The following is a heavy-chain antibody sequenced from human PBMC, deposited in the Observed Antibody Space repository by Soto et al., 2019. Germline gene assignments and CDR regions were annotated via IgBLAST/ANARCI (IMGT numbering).Heavy chain of an antibody. CDR2: IYHSGST. V-gene: IGHV4-30-2*01. CDR1: GGSISSGGYS. CDR3: ARAGVAAAGTNYYYYGMDV. J-gene: IGHJ6*02. D-gene: IGHD6-13*01. Sequence: SETLSLTCAVSGGSISSGGYSWSWIRQPPGKGLEWIGYIYHSGSTYYNPSLKSRVTISVDRSKNQFSLKLSSVTAADTAVYYCARAGVAAAGTNYYYYGMDVWGQGTTVTVSS.